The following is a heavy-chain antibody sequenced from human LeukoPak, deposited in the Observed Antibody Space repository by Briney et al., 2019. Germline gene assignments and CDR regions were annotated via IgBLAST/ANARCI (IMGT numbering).Heavy chain of an antibody. Sequence: GGSLRLSCAASGFTFSSYAMHWVRQAPGKGLEWVAVISYDGSNKYYADSVKGRLTISRDNSKNKLDLQMNSLRAEDTAVYYCARDRPYYYDSSGYYYWGQGTLVTVSS. CDR1: GFTFSSYA. J-gene: IGHJ4*02. CDR3: ARDRPYYYDSSGYYY. CDR2: ISYDGSNK. D-gene: IGHD3-22*01. V-gene: IGHV3-30-3*01.